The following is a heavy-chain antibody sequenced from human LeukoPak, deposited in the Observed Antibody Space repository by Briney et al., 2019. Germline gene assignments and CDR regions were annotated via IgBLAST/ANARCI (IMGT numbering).Heavy chain of an antibody. D-gene: IGHD2-21*01. CDR2: TSSSDDGT. CDR1: GFTFNSYS. CDR3: ARAPVTSCRGAFCYPFDL. J-gene: IGHJ4*02. V-gene: IGHV3-23*01. Sequence: GGSLRLSCVASGFTFNSYSMNWVRQAPGKGLEWVSATSSSDDGTYHADSVRGRFTIYRDNFRNTLYLQMNRLRVEDAALYYCARAPVTSCRGAFCYPFDLWGQGVLVTVSS.